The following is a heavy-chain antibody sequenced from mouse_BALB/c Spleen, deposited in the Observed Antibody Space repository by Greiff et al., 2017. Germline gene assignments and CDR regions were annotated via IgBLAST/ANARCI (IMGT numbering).Heavy chain of an antibody. D-gene: IGHD2-10*02. Sequence: VQLQQSGPGLVKPSQSLSLTCTVTGYSITSDYAWNWIRQFPGNKLEWMGYISYSGSTSYNPSLKSRISITRDTSKNQFFLQLNSVTTEDTATYYCARSGYGSLAYWGQGTLVTVSA. J-gene: IGHJ3*01. CDR3: ARSGYGSLAY. V-gene: IGHV3-2*02. CDR2: ISYSGST. CDR1: GYSITSDYA.